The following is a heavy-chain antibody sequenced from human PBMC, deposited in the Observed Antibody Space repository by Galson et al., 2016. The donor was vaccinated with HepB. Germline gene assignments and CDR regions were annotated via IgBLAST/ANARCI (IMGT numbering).Heavy chain of an antibody. CDR2: ISSSSNTI. CDR3: ARGGIGGFPYYYYYGMDV. J-gene: IGHJ6*02. Sequence: SLRLSCAASGFIFSSYSMNWVRQAPGKGLEWLSYISSSSNTIQYADSVKGRFTISIDNGRNSLSLQMNSLSAEDTAVYYCARGGIGGFPYYYYYGMDVWGQGTTVTVSS. D-gene: IGHD6-13*01. V-gene: IGHV3-48*04. CDR1: GFIFSSYS.